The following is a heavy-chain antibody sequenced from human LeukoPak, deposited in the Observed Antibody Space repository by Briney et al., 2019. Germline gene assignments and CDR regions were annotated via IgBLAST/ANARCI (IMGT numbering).Heavy chain of an antibody. CDR1: GGSFSGYY. D-gene: IGHD6-19*01. Sequence: SETLSLTCAVYGGSFSGYYWSWIRQPPGKGLEWIGEINHSGSTNYNPSLKSRVTISVDTSKNQFSLKLSSVTAADTAVYYCARGVQWLGEYNCFDPWGQGTLATVSS. V-gene: IGHV4-34*01. CDR2: INHSGST. CDR3: ARGVQWLGEYNCFDP. J-gene: IGHJ5*02.